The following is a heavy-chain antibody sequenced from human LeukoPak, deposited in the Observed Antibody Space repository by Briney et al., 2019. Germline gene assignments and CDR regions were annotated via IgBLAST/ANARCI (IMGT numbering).Heavy chain of an antibody. CDR1: DGSFSAYY. D-gene: IGHD3-10*01. CDR3: ARQSGHPEGDY. V-gene: IGHV4-34*01. CDR2: INHSGSA. Sequence: SETLSLTCAVYDGSFSAYYWSWIRQPPGKGLEWIGEINHSGSANYNPSLQSRVTISVDTSKNQFSLKLSSVTAADTAVYYCARQSGHPEGDYWGQGTLVTVSS. J-gene: IGHJ4*02.